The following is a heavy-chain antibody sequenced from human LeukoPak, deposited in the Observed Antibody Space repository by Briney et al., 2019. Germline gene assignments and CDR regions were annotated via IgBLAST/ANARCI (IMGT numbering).Heavy chain of an antibody. J-gene: IGHJ6*02. V-gene: IGHV3-23*01. CDR2: ISGSGARA. Sequence: PGGSLSLSCAASGFNFRGYAMSWVRQAPGKGLEWVSAISGSGARAHYAESVRGRFTISRENSQNTLHLQMNSLRAEDTAVYYCAKEVVLGETNYYYYGMDVWGQGTTVTVSS. D-gene: IGHD1-26*01. CDR3: AKEVVLGETNYYYYGMDV. CDR1: GFNFRGYA.